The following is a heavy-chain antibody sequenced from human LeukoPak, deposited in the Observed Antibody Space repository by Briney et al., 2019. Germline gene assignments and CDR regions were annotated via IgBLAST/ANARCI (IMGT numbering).Heavy chain of an antibody. CDR2: IYYSGST. V-gene: IGHV4-61*10. CDR1: GGSISSGSYC. Sequence: PSETLSLTCTVSGGSISSGSYCWSWIRQPAGKGLEWIGYIYYSGSTNFNPSLKSRVTISVDTSKNQFSLKMSSVTAADTAVYFCARGGPPGYYYDYYMDVWGKGTTVTISS. CDR3: ARGGPPGYYYDYYMDV. J-gene: IGHJ6*03.